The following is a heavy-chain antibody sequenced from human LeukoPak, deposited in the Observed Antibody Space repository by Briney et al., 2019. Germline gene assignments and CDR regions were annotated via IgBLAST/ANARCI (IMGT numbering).Heavy chain of an antibody. Sequence: RAGGSLRLSCAASGFTFSSYAMSWVRQAPGKGLEWVLAISGSGGSTYYADSVKGRFTISRDNSKNTLYLQMNSLRAEDTAVYYCAKDLKYSSSSAYFDYWGQGTLVTVSS. CDR2: ISGSGGST. CDR3: AKDLKYSSSSAYFDY. CDR1: GFTFSSYA. J-gene: IGHJ4*02. D-gene: IGHD6-6*01. V-gene: IGHV3-23*01.